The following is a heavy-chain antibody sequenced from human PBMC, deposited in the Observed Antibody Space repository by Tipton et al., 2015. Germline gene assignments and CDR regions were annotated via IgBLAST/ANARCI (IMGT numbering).Heavy chain of an antibody. CDR2: INHSGTT. V-gene: IGHV4-4*02. Sequence: TLSLTCEVSGDSISNNKWWTWVRQPPGKGPEWIGEINHSGTTNYSPSLKSRVTTSYDTSKNQFSLQLTSVSAADTAMYYCAGTLLRNSGVDVWGPGTTVTVAS. J-gene: IGHJ6*02. CDR3: AGTLLRNSGVDV. CDR1: GDSISNNKW. D-gene: IGHD2-15*01.